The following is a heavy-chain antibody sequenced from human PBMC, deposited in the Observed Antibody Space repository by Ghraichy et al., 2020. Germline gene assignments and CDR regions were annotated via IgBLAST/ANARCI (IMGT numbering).Heavy chain of an antibody. V-gene: IGHV5-51*01. CDR3: ARHRPAEVVPAAQIDY. CDR1: GYSFTSYW. J-gene: IGHJ4*02. CDR2: IYPGDSDT. Sequence: ESLNISCKGSGYSFTSYWIGWVRQMPGKGLEWMGIIYPGDSDTRYSPSFQGQVTISADKSISTAYLQWSSLKASDTAMYYCARHRPAEVVPAAQIDYWGQGTLVTVSS. D-gene: IGHD2-2*01.